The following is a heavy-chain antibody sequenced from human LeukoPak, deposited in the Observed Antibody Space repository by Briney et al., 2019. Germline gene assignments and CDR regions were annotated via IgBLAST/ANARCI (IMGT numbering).Heavy chain of an antibody. Sequence: PGGSLRLSCAASGFAFSNYWMHWVRQAPGKGLVWVSRINTDGTSTSYADSVQGRFTISRDNAKNTLFLLMNTLRAKDTAVYYCASHYASGSSNGYWGQGTLVSVSS. J-gene: IGHJ4*02. D-gene: IGHD3-10*01. V-gene: IGHV3-74*01. CDR2: INTDGTST. CDR1: GFAFSNYW. CDR3: ASHYASGSSNGY.